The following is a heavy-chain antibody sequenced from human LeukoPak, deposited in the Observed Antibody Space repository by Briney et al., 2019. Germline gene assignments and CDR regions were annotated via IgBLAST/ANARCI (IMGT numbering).Heavy chain of an antibody. CDR1: GYTFSDHY. CDR2: IKNKVNSYTT. J-gene: IGHJ4*02. D-gene: IGHD6-13*01. Sequence: GGSLRLSCAASGYTFSDHYMDWVRQAPGKGLERVGRIKNKVNSYTTEYAASVKGRFAISRDDSKNSLYLQMSSLRAEDTAVYYCARERGAAGSFDYWGQGTLVTVSS. V-gene: IGHV3-72*01. CDR3: ARERGAAGSFDY.